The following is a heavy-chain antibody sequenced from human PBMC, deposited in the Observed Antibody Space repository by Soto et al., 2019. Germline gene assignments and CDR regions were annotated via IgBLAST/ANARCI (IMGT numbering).Heavy chain of an antibody. CDR3: ARVGSSGWSPDY. CDR2: IFYTGST. CDR1: GGSISGHY. J-gene: IGHJ4*02. D-gene: IGHD6-19*01. V-gene: IGHV4-59*11. Sequence: PSETLSLTCTVSGGSISGHYWIWIRQSPGKGLEWIGYIFYTGSTNYNPSLKSRVTLSVDTSKNQLSLRLSSVTAADTAVYYCARVGSSGWSPDYWGQGTLVTVSS.